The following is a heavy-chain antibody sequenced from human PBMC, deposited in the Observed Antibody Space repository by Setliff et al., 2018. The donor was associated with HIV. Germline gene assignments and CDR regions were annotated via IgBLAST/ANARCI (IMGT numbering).Heavy chain of an antibody. Sequence: EASVKVSCKASGYTISTYLIAWVRQAPGQGLEWMGWISPFNGNTNYAQKLQGRLTVTTDTSTSTAYMELRSLRSDDTAVYYCARATSGTIHDFWGQGTLVTVSS. V-gene: IGHV1-18*01. D-gene: IGHD3-10*01. J-gene: IGHJ4*02. CDR2: ISPFNGNT. CDR3: ARATSGTIHDF. CDR1: GYTISTYL.